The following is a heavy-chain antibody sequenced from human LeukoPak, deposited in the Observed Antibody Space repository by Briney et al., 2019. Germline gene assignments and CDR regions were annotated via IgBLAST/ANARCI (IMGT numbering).Heavy chain of an antibody. CDR2: IYYCGST. CDR1: GGSISSVDYY. Sequence: PSQTLSLTCTLSGGSISSVDYYWGWIRQPPWKGLEGIAYIYYCGSTYYNSSLRRRFTMSVEPDKTPFSLKLSSLTAADTAVYYCARHAGSSLRFLEWFLNWFDPWGQGTLVTVSS. CDR3: ARHAGSSLRFLEWFLNWFDP. D-gene: IGHD3-3*01. J-gene: IGHJ5*02. V-gene: IGHV4-30-4*08.